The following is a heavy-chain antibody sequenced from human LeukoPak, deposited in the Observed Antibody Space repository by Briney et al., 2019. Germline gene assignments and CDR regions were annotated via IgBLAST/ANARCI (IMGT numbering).Heavy chain of an antibody. CDR3: ARRGCSGGSCYDY. Sequence: SETLSLTCTVSGGSIRSYYWGWIRQPPGKGLEWIAYIYYSGSTNYNPSLKSRVTISVDTSKNQFSLKLSSVTAADTAVYYCARRGCSGGSCYDYWGQGTLVTVSS. D-gene: IGHD2-15*01. J-gene: IGHJ4*02. CDR1: GGSIRSYY. V-gene: IGHV4-59*08. CDR2: IYYSGST.